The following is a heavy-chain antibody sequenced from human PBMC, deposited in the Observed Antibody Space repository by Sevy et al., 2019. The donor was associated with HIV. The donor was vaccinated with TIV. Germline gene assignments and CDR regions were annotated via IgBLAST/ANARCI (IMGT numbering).Heavy chain of an antibody. CDR3: AREPYYYDSSGYLWYFDY. D-gene: IGHD3-22*01. CDR1: GGSISSYY. J-gene: IGHJ4*02. V-gene: IGHV4-4*07. CDR2: IYTSGST. Sequence: SETLSLTCTVSGGSISSYYWSWIRHPAGKGLEWIGRIYTSGSTNYNPSLKSRVTMSVDTSKNQFSLKLSSVTAADTAVYYCAREPYYYDSSGYLWYFDYWGQGTLVTVSS.